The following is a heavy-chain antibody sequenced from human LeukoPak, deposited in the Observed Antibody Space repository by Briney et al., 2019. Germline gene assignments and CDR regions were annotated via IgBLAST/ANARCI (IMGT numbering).Heavy chain of an antibody. CDR2: INPNSGGT. J-gene: IGHJ3*02. CDR1: GYTFTGYY. V-gene: IGHV1-2*02. D-gene: IGHD4-17*01. Sequence: ASVKVSCKASGYTFTGYYMHWVRQAPGQGLEWMGWINPNSGGTNYAQKFQGRVTMTRDTSISTAYMELSRLRSDDTAVYYCARDYGLGMSAFDIWGQGTMVTVSS. CDR3: ARDYGLGMSAFDI.